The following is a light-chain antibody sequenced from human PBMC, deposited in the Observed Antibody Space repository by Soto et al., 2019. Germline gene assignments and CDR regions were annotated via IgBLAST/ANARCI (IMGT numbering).Light chain of an antibody. CDR3: QQRHMWPIT. Sequence: VVLTQSPVTLSLSPGERATLSCRASQSFRGLLAWYQQKPGQAPRLLMYDAYNRATGIPPRFSGSGSGTDCTLTISSLEPEDSAVYYCQQRHMWPITFGQGTRLEIK. J-gene: IGKJ5*01. CDR1: QSFRGL. CDR2: DAY. V-gene: IGKV3-11*01.